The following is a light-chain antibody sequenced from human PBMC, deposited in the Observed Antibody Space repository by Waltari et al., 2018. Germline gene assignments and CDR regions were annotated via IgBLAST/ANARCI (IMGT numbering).Light chain of an antibody. J-gene: IGKJ1*01. Sequence: EIVLTQSPGPMSLSLGERATVSCRASQCVSRALAWYQQKPGQAPRLLIYGASTRATAIPDRCSGSGSGTDFSLTISRLEPDDFAVYYCQHYLRLPVTFGQGTTVEI. CDR2: GAS. V-gene: IGKV3-20*01. CDR1: QCVSRA. CDR3: QHYLRLPVT.